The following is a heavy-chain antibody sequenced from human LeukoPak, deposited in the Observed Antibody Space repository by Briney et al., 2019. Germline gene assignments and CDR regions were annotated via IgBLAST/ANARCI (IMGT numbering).Heavy chain of an antibody. V-gene: IGHV4-4*02. CDR2: IYHSGST. CDR3: ARARDGYKKGLDY. CDR1: GGSISSSNW. D-gene: IGHD5-24*01. J-gene: IGHJ4*02. Sequence: SETLSLTCAVSGGSISSSNWWSWVRQPPGKGLEWIGEIYHSGSTNYNPSLKSRVTISVDKSKNQFSLKLSSVTAADTAVYYCARARDGYKKGLDYWGQGTLVTVSS.